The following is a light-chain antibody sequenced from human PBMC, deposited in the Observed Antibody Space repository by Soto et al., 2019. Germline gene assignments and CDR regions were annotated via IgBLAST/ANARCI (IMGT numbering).Light chain of an antibody. J-gene: IGLJ2*01. V-gene: IGLV2-14*01. CDR2: DVS. Sequence: QSALTQPASVSGSPGQSITISCTGTSSDVGGYNYVSWYQQHPGKAPKLMIYDVSNRPSGVSNRFSGSKSGNAASLTISGLQAEDEADYCCSSYTSSSTLVVFGGGTKFTVL. CDR1: SSDVGGYNY. CDR3: SSYTSSSTLVV.